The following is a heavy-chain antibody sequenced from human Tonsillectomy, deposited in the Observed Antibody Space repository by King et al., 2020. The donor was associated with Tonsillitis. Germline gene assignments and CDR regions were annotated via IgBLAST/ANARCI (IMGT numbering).Heavy chain of an antibody. J-gene: IGHJ6*02. D-gene: IGHD3-3*01. CDR2: MNPNSGNT. V-gene: IGHV1-8*01. Sequence: QLVQSGAEVKKPGASVKVSCKASGYTFTSYDINWVRQATGQGLEWRGWMNPNSGNTGYAQKFQGRVTMTRSTSISTAYMELSSLRSEDTAVYYCARAQYYDFWSGYYSYYYGMDVWGQGTTVTVSS. CDR1: GYTFTSYD. CDR3: ARAQYYDFWSGYYSYYYGMDV.